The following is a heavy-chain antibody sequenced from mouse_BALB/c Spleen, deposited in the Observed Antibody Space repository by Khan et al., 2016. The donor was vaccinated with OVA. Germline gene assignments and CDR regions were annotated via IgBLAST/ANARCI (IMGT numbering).Heavy chain of an antibody. CDR2: ISSGGSYT. CDR1: GFSFSSYS. V-gene: IGHV5-6-4*01. CDR3: TRQRGYYGSNPYFDY. Sequence: DVHLVESGGGLVRPGGSLKLSCAASGFSFSSYSMSWVRQTPDKRLEWVATISSGGSYTYYPDSVKGRFTISRDNAKNTLYLQMSSLKSEDTAMYYCTRQRGYYGSNPYFDYWGQGTTLTVSS. J-gene: IGHJ2*01. D-gene: IGHD1-1*01.